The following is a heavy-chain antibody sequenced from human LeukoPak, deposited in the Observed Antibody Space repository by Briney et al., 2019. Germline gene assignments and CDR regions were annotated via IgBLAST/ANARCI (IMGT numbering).Heavy chain of an antibody. CDR3: ARVGYSAQVDY. Sequence: GGSLRLSCAASGFTFSSYWMHWVRQAPGKGLVWVSRINSDGGSTSYADSVKGRFTISRDNAKNTLYLQMNSLRAEDTAVYYCARVGYSAQVDYWGQGTLVTVSS. CDR2: INSDGGST. CDR1: GFTFSSYW. V-gene: IGHV3-74*01. J-gene: IGHJ4*02. D-gene: IGHD4-23*01.